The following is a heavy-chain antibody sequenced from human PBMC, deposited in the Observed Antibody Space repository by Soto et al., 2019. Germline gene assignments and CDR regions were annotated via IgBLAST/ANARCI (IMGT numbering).Heavy chain of an antibody. D-gene: IGHD6-6*01. CDR1: GFTFSDYY. CDR3: ARDSTARNYYYYGMDV. CDR2: ISSSSSYT. Sequence: QVQLVESGGGLVKPGGSLRLSCAASGFTFSDYYMSWIRQAPGKGLEWVSYISSSSSYTNYADSVKGRFTISRDNAKNSLYLQMNSLRAEDTAVYYCARDSTARNYYYYGMDVWGQGTTVTVSS. V-gene: IGHV3-11*06. J-gene: IGHJ6*02.